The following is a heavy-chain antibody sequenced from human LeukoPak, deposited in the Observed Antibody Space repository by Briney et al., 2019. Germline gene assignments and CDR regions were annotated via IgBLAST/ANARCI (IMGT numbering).Heavy chain of an antibody. Sequence: GGSLRLSCAASGFTFSSYWMHWVRQAPGKGLVWVSRINSDGSSTSYADSVKGRFTISRDSAKITLYLQMNSLRAEDTAVYYCARALRRWLQSNWLDPWGQGTLVTVSS. V-gene: IGHV3-74*01. D-gene: IGHD5-24*01. CDR3: ARALRRWLQSNWLDP. CDR1: GFTFSSYW. CDR2: INSDGSST. J-gene: IGHJ5*02.